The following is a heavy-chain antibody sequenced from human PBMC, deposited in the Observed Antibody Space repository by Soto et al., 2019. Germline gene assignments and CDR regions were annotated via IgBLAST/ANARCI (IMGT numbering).Heavy chain of an antibody. Sequence: GGSLRLSCAASGFTFSSYAMNWVRQAPGKGLEWVSAICGGGNCAFYTDSVEGRFVISRDNSKNTLYLQMNSLRVEDTALYYCAKADYSYSWAPGDYWGQGTLVTVS. J-gene: IGHJ4*02. CDR1: GFTFSSYA. V-gene: IGHV3-23*01. D-gene: IGHD6-13*01. CDR3: AKADYSYSWAPGDY. CDR2: ICGGGNCA.